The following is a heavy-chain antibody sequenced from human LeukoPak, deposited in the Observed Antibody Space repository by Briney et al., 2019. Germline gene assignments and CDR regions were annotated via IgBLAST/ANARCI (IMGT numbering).Heavy chain of an antibody. D-gene: IGHD2-2*01. V-gene: IGHV4-34*01. CDR2: INHSGST. Sequence: SETLSLTCAVYGGSFSGYYWSWIRQPPGKGLEWIGEINHSGSTNYNPSLKSRVTISVDTSKNQFSLKLSSVTAADTAVYYCARGGVVPAAKAYYYGMDVWGQGTTVTVSS. CDR1: GGSFSGYY. CDR3: ARGGVVPAAKAYYYGMDV. J-gene: IGHJ6*02.